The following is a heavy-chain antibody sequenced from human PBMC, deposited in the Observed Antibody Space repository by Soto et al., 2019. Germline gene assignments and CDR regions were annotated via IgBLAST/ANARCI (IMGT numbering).Heavy chain of an antibody. D-gene: IGHD5-18*01. CDR3: ARGANGYYYCDY. V-gene: IGHV3-74*01. CDR2: ITRDGSST. J-gene: IGHJ4*02. CDR1: GFSLSDYW. Sequence: EVQLVESGGGLVQPGGSLRLSCAASGFSLSDYWMHWVRQAPGEGLVWLSRITRDGSSTNYADSVKGRFTISRDNAKNTLYLQVSSLRGEDTAVYYCARGANGYYYCDYWGQGTLVTVSS.